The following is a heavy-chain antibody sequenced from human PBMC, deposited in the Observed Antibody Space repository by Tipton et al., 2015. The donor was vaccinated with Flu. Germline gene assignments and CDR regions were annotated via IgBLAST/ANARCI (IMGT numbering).Heavy chain of an antibody. CDR1: GFTFRNDG. Sequence: GSLRLSCAASGFTFRNDGMHWVRQAPGKGLEWVAFIRFDGTNKYYADSVRGRFTISRDNSKNTLFLQMNSLICADTAVYYCAKVGLDSWYEIDYWGQGTLVTVSS. J-gene: IGHJ4*02. D-gene: IGHD6-13*01. CDR2: IRFDGTNK. CDR3: AKVGLDSWYEIDY. V-gene: IGHV3-30*02.